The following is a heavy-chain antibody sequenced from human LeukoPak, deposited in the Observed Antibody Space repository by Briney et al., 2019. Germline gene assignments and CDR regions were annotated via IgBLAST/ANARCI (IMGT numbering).Heavy chain of an antibody. V-gene: IGHV1-24*01. CDR1: GYTLTELS. D-gene: IGHD6-13*01. CDR2: FDPENGET. Sequence: ASVKVSCKVSGYTLTELSMHWVRQAPGKGLEWMGGFDPENGETIYAQKFRGRVTMTEDTSTDTAYMELSSLRSEDTAVYYCASPAAAGDDAFDIWGQGTMVTVSS. J-gene: IGHJ3*02. CDR3: ASPAAAGDDAFDI.